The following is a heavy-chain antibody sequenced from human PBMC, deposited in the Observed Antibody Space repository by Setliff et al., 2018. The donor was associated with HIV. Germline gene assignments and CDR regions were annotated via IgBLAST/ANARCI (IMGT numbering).Heavy chain of an antibody. Sequence: ASVKVSCKASGYTFTNYAIHWVRQAPGQRLEWMGWINAGNGNTKFSEKFQGRVLITSDTSASTVYLFLRSLKSEDTGVYYCARHRDPPGSSSWIYYYYYMDLWGEGTTVTV. J-gene: IGHJ6*03. CDR2: INAGNGNT. CDR3: ARHRDPPGSSSWIYYYYYMDL. V-gene: IGHV1-3*01. D-gene: IGHD6-13*01. CDR1: GYTFTNYA.